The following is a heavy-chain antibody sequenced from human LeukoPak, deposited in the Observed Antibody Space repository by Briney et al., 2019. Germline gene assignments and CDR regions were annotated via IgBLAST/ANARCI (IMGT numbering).Heavy chain of an antibody. D-gene: IGHD3-10*01. J-gene: IGHJ4*02. CDR2: ISAYNGNT. CDR1: GYTFTSYG. CDR3: ARDQDYYGSGSYGPDH. V-gene: IGHV1-18*01. Sequence: ASVKVSCKASGYTFTSYGISWVRQAPGQGLEWMGWISAYNGNTNYAQKLQGRVTMTTDTSTSTAYMELRSLRSDDTAIYYCARDQDYYGSGSYGPDHWGQGTLVTVSS.